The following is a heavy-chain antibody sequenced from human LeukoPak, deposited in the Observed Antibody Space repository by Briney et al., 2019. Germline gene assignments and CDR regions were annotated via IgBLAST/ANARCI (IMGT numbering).Heavy chain of an antibody. CDR1: GFTFSSYS. Sequence: PGGSLRLSCAASGFTFSSYSMNWVRQAPGKGLEWVSAVRGSGDSTFYADSVKGRFTISRDNSKNTVYLQMNSLRAEDTALYYCAKDRGFSYGHDSLWDYWGQGTLVTVSS. J-gene: IGHJ4*02. D-gene: IGHD5-18*01. CDR3: AKDRGFSYGHDSLWDY. CDR2: VRGSGDST. V-gene: IGHV3-23*01.